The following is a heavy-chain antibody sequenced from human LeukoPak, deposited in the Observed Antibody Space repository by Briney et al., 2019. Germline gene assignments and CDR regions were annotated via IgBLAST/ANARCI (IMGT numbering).Heavy chain of an antibody. J-gene: IGHJ4*02. CDR1: GGSISSRSYS. Sequence: SETLALTCTVAGGSISSRSYSWGWLRQPPGKGLEWIGSIYYSGSTYYNPSLKSRVTISVDTSKNQFSLELSSVTAADTAVYYCARHLSKYSNYDLFDYWGQGTLVTVSS. D-gene: IGHD4-11*01. CDR3: ARHLSKYSNYDLFDY. V-gene: IGHV4-39*01. CDR2: IYYSGST.